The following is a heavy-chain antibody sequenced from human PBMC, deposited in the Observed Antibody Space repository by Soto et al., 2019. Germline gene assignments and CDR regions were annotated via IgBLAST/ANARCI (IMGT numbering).Heavy chain of an antibody. J-gene: IGHJ4*02. V-gene: IGHV3-23*01. CDR1: GFTFSSYA. D-gene: IGHD3-10*01. Sequence: EVQLLESGGGLVQPGGSLRLSCAASGFTFSSYAMSWVRQAPGKGLEWVSAISGSGGSTYYADSVKGRFTISRDNSKNTLYLQMNSLRAEDTAVYYCAKVPFHGSGSYSHYFDYWGQGTLVTVSS. CDR3: AKVPFHGSGSYSHYFDY. CDR2: ISGSGGST.